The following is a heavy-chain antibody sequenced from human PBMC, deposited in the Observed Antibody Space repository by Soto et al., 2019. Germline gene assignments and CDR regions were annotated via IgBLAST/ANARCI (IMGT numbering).Heavy chain of an antibody. CDR2: ISYDGSNK. CDR1: GCTFSSYG. Sequence: PGGSLRLSCAASGCTFSSYGMHWVRQAPGKGLEWVAVISYDGSNKYYADSVKGRFTISRDNSKNTLYLQMNSLRAEDTAVYYCAADTRSMTTEPMPFYYSGQGTLVPVSS. CDR3: AADTRSMTTEPMPFYY. J-gene: IGHJ4*02. V-gene: IGHV3-30*03. D-gene: IGHD4-17*01.